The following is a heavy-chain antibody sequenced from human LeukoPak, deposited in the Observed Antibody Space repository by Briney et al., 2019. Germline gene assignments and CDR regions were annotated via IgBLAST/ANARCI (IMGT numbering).Heavy chain of an antibody. CDR3: ARKEVDSSGYFLHCDY. D-gene: IGHD3-22*01. CDR2: ISVYSGNT. Sequence: ASVKVSCKASGYTFTTYGISWVRQAPGQGLEWMGWISVYSGNTNYAQKLQGRVTMTTDTSTSTAYMELRSLRSDDTAVYYCARKEVDSSGYFLHCDYWGQGTLVTVSS. J-gene: IGHJ4*02. V-gene: IGHV1-18*01. CDR1: GYTFTTYG.